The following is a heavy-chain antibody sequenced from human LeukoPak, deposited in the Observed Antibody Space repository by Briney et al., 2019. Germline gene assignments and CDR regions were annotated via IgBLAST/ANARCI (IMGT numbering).Heavy chain of an antibody. Sequence: SETLSLTCAVYGGSFSGYYWSWIRQPPGKGLEWIGYIYYSGSTNYNPSLKSRVTISVDTSKNQFSLKLSSVTAADTAVYYCARNIAVAGTAFDYWGQGTLVTVSS. D-gene: IGHD6-19*01. CDR3: ARNIAVAGTAFDY. V-gene: IGHV4-59*12. J-gene: IGHJ4*02. CDR2: IYYSGST. CDR1: GGSFSGYY.